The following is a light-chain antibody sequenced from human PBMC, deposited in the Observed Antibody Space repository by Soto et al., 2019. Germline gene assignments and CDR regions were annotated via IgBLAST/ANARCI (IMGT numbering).Light chain of an antibody. Sequence: DIQLTQSPSFLSASVGDRVTITCRASQGISSYLAWYQQKPGKAPKLLIYAASTLQSGVPSRFSGSGSGTEFTLTISSLQHEDCATYYCQQLNSFGGGTKVEIK. CDR2: AAS. V-gene: IGKV1-9*01. CDR3: QQLNS. J-gene: IGKJ4*01. CDR1: QGISSY.